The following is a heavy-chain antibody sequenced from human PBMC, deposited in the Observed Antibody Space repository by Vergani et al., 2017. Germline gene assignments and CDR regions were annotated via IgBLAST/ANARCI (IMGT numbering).Heavy chain of an antibody. CDR1: GGIFRTYT. J-gene: IGHJ4*02. V-gene: IGHV1-69*08. CDR2: IIPVLGAH. Sequence: QVHLVQSGAEVKKAGSSIKVSCKPPGGIFRTYTFNWVRQAPGQGLEWMGRIIPVLGAHNSAQKFQDRLTITADKSSSTVYMELNSLRSEDTAVYFCAAGVGKVVSLTLDYWVQGSLVTVSS. D-gene: IGHD4/OR15-4a*01. CDR3: AAGVGKVVSLTLDY.